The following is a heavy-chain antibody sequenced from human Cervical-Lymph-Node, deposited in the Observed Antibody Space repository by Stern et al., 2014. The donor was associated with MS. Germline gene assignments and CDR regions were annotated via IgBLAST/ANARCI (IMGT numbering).Heavy chain of an antibody. V-gene: IGHV3-21*01. CDR2: ISSSSSYI. CDR3: ARDLGLYSGSYLGFDY. Sequence: VQLGQSGGGLVKPGGSLRLSCAASGFTFSYYNMNWVRQAPGKGLEWVSSISSSSSYIYYADSMKGRFTISRDNAKNSLYLQMNSLRAEDTAVYYCARDLGLYSGSYLGFDYWGQGILVTVSS. J-gene: IGHJ4*02. D-gene: IGHD1-26*01. CDR1: GFTFSYYN.